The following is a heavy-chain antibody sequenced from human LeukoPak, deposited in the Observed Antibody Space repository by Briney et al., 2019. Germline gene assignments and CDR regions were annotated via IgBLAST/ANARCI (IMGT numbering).Heavy chain of an antibody. V-gene: IGHV3-23*01. CDR3: AKVPTTVPY. Sequence: PGGSLRLSCAASGFTFNTYGMSWVRQAPGKGLEWVSGISGSGGVTYYADSVKGRFTISRDNSNKTLYLQMNSLRVEDTAVYYCAKVPTTVPYWGQGTMVAVSS. CDR1: GFTFNTYG. CDR2: ISGSGGVT. D-gene: IGHD4-17*01. J-gene: IGHJ3*01.